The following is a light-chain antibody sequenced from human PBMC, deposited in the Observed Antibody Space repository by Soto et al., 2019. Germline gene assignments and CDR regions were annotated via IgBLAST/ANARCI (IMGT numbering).Light chain of an antibody. J-gene: IGLJ3*02. V-gene: IGLV2-14*01. CDR1: SSDVGGYNY. CDR2: EVN. CDR3: TSYTSSNTPV. Sequence: QSALTQPASVSGSPGQSITISCTGTSSDVGGYNYVSWYQQHPGKAPKLMIYEVNNRPSGVSNRLSGSKSGNTASLTISGLQAEDEADYYCTSYTSSNTPVFGGGTKLTVL.